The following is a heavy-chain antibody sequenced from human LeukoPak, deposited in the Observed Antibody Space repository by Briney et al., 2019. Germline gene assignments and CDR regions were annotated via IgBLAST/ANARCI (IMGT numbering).Heavy chain of an antibody. CDR3: AKWGDYDVLTGYYVSDF. V-gene: IGHV3-23*01. CDR1: GFIFSNYA. D-gene: IGHD3-9*01. CDR2: ISGRSDNT. J-gene: IGHJ4*02. Sequence: GASLRLSCAASGFIFSNYAMYWVRQVPGKGLEWVSAISGRSDNTYYADSVKGRFTLSRDSSKNTLYLQMNSLRADDTAVYYCAKWGDYDVLTGYYVSDFWGQGTLVTVSS.